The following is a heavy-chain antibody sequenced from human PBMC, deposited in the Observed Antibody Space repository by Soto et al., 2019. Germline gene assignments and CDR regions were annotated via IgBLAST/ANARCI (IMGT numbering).Heavy chain of an antibody. CDR3: AKDYGSSRYFFDY. J-gene: IGHJ4*02. D-gene: IGHD6-19*01. CDR1: GFNFNYFA. Sequence: SGGSLRLSCAASGFNFNYFAMSWVRQAPGKGLEWVSTVSGTGANTYYADSVKGRFTISRDNSKNTLYMQINSLRAEDTAVYYCAKDYGSSRYFFDYWGQGTLVTVSS. V-gene: IGHV3-23*01. CDR2: VSGTGANT.